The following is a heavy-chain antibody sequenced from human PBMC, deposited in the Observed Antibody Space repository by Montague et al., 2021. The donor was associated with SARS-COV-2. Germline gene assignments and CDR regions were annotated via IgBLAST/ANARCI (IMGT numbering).Heavy chain of an antibody. CDR1: GGSISSSNYY. D-gene: IGHD1-26*01. Sequence: SETLSLTCTVSGGSISSSNYYWGWIRQPPGKGLEWIGSIYYSGSTYYNPSLKSRVTISVDTSKNQFSLKLSSVTAADTAVYYCARQGSGSYYNWFDPRGQGTLVTVSS. CDR2: IYYSGST. CDR3: ARQGSGSYYNWFDP. J-gene: IGHJ5*02. V-gene: IGHV4-39*01.